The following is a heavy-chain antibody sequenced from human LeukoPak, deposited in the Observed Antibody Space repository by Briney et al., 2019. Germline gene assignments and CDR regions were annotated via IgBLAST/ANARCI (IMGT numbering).Heavy chain of an antibody. D-gene: IGHD1-14*01. V-gene: IGHV3-20*04. J-gene: IGHJ3*02. CDR2: INWNGGST. CDR3: ARDRRYNTSPFDAFDI. Sequence: PGGSLRLSCAASGFTFDDYGMSWVRQAPGKGLEWVSGINWNGGSTGYADSVKGRFTISRDNAKNSLYLQMNSLRAEDTAVYYCARDRRYNTSPFDAFDIWGQGTMVTVPS. CDR1: GFTFDDYG.